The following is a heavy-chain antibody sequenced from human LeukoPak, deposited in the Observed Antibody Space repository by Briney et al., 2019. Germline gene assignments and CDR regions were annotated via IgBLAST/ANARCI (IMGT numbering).Heavy chain of an antibody. CDR1: GFTFNNFA. J-gene: IGHJ4*02. V-gene: IGHV3-30-3*01. CDR2: ISDDGNND. Sequence: GGSLRLSCAASGFTFNNFAMHWVRQAPGKGLEWVAVISDDGNNDYYADSVQGRFTISRDNSKNTLYLQMSSLRAEDTAMYYCARSRSTFLLYYYDSSGFLIKDWGQGTLLTVSS. CDR3: ARSRSTFLLYYYDSSGFLIKD. D-gene: IGHD3-22*01.